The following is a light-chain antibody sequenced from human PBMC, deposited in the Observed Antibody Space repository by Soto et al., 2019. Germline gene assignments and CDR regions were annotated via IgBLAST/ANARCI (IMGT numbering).Light chain of an antibody. CDR2: DVS. V-gene: IGLV2-14*01. J-gene: IGLJ2*01. Sequence: QSVLTQPASVSGSPGQSITISCTGTSSDLGGYNYVSWYQQHPGKAPKLMIYDVSNRPSGVSNRCSGSKSGNTASLTISGLQAEDEADYYCSSYTSSSTLVFGGGTKLTVL. CDR1: SSDLGGYNY. CDR3: SSYTSSSTLV.